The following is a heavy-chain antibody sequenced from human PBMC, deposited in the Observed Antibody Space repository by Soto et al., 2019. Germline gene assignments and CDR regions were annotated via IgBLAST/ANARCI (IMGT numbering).Heavy chain of an antibody. V-gene: IGHV1-18*01. CDR3: ARGTTFGVVIEVGLDY. D-gene: IGHD3-3*01. Sequence: GASVKVSCKASGYTFTSYGISWVRQAPGQGHEWKGWISAYNGNTNYAQKLQGRVTMTTDTSTSTAYMELRSLRFDDTAVYYCARGTTFGVVIEVGLDYWGQGTLVTVSS. CDR1: GYTFTSYG. J-gene: IGHJ4*02. CDR2: ISAYNGNT.